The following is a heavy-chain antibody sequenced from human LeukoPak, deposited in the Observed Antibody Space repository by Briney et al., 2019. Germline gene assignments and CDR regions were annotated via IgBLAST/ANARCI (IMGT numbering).Heavy chain of an antibody. Sequence: SETLSLTCIVSGGSISSYYWSWIRQPPGKGLEWIGYMYYSGGTNYNPSLKSRVTISVDTSKNQFSLKLSSVTAADTAVYYCARDPSLAYCGGDCYPLYWYFDLWGRGTLVTVSS. J-gene: IGHJ2*01. D-gene: IGHD2-21*02. V-gene: IGHV4-59*01. CDR2: MYYSGGT. CDR1: GGSISSYY. CDR3: ARDPSLAYCGGDCYPLYWYFDL.